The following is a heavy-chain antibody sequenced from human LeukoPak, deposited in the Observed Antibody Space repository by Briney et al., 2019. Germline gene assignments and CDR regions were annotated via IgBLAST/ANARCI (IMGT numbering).Heavy chain of an antibody. CDR1: DGSISSYY. V-gene: IGHV4-59*01. Sequence: SETLSLTCTVSDGSISSYYWSWIRQPPGKGLEWIGYIYYSGSTNYNPSLKSRATISVDTSKNQFSLKLSSVTAADTAVYYCAREQWLVPGYGMDVWGQGTTVTVSS. J-gene: IGHJ6*02. D-gene: IGHD6-19*01. CDR2: IYYSGST. CDR3: AREQWLVPGYGMDV.